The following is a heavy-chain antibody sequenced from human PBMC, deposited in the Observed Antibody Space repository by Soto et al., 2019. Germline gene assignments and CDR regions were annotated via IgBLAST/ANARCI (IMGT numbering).Heavy chain of an antibody. D-gene: IGHD2-8*02. Sequence: QLQLQESGPGLVKPSQTLSLACTVSGGSFSSGGYYWSWLRQLPGKGLEWIGYIYYSGSTYYNPSLKSRFTIPLDTSKNQFSLKLSSVTAADTAVYYCARATSFTGHHGYWGQGTLVTVSS. V-gene: IGHV4-31*03. J-gene: IGHJ4*02. CDR2: IYYSGST. CDR3: ARATSFTGHHGY. CDR1: GGSFSSGGYY.